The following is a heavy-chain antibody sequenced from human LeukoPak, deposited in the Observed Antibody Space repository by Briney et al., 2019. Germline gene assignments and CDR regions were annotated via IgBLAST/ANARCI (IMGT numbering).Heavy chain of an antibody. CDR3: ARFTTMVPDY. V-gene: IGHV4-34*01. D-gene: IGHD3-10*01. Sequence: PSETLSLTCAVYGGSFSGYYWSWIRQPPGKGLEWIGEINHSGSTNYNPSLKSRVTISVDTSKNQFPLKLSSVTAADTAVYYCARFTTMVPDYRGQGTLVTVSS. CDR2: INHSGST. CDR1: GGSFSGYY. J-gene: IGHJ4*02.